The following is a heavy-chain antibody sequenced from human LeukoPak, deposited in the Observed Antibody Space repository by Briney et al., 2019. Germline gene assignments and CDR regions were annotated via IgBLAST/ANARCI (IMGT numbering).Heavy chain of an antibody. J-gene: IGHJ4*02. D-gene: IGHD6-19*01. CDR1: RFTFSSFG. V-gene: IGHV3-33*06. CDR3: AKDLWIAVAGTFDY. CDR2: IWYDGSSK. Sequence: GGSLRLSCAASRFTFSSFGMHWVRQAPGKGLEWVAVIWYDGSSKHYADSVKGRFTISRDNSKNTLYLQMNSLRAEDTAVYYCAKDLWIAVAGTFDYWGQGTLVTVSS.